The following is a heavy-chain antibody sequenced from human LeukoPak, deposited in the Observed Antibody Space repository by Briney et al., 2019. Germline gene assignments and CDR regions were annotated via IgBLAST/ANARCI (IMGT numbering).Heavy chain of an antibody. CDR1: GGSFSGYY. CDR2: IFYSGST. CDR3: ARARRDLLAFDH. Sequence: SETLSLTCAVYGGSFSGYYWSWIRQPPGKGLEWIGYIFYSGSTNYNPSLKSRVTISVDTSKNQFSLKLSSVTAADTAVYYCARARRDLLAFDHWGQGTMVTVSS. J-gene: IGHJ3*01. D-gene: IGHD1-26*01. V-gene: IGHV4-59*01.